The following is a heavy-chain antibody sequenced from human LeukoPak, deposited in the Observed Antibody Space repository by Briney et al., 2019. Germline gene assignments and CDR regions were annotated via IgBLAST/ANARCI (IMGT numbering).Heavy chain of an antibody. CDR2: FDPEDGET. V-gene: IGHV1-24*01. CDR3: ATLGLSLGEVDY. Sequence: GASVKVSRKVSGYTLTELSMHWVRQAPGKGLEWRGGFDPEDGETIYAQKFQGRVTMTEDTSTDTAYMELSSLRSEDTAVYYCATLGLSLGEVDYWGEGTLVTVSS. D-gene: IGHD3-10*01. CDR1: GYTLTELS. J-gene: IGHJ4*02.